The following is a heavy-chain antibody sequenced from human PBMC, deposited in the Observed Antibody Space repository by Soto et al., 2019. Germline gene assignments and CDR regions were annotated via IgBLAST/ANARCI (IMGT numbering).Heavy chain of an antibody. Sequence: PSETLSLTCTVSGGSISSSSYYWCWIRQPPGKGLEWIGSIYYSGSTYYNPSLKSRVTISVDTSKNQFSLKLSSVTAADTAVYYCARLAELSHSGSLHLDFWGQGTLVT. CDR3: ARLAELSHSGSLHLDF. J-gene: IGHJ4*02. D-gene: IGHD1-26*01. CDR2: IYYSGST. V-gene: IGHV4-39*01. CDR1: GGSISSSSYY.